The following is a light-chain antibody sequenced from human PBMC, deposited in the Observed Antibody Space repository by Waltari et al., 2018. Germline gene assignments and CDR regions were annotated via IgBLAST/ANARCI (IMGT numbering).Light chain of an antibody. CDR3: CSYAGSFTWV. Sequence: QSALTQPRSVSGSPGQSVTISCTGTNSDVGGYKYVPWYQQHPDKAPRLIIYDVYTRPSGVPTRFSGSKSANTASLTISGLQSEDEADYYCCSYAGSFTWVFGTGTKVTVL. J-gene: IGLJ1*01. CDR1: NSDVGGYKY. V-gene: IGLV2-11*01. CDR2: DVY.